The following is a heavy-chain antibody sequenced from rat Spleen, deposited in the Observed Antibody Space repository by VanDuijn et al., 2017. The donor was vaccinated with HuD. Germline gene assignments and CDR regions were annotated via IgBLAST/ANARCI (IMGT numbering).Heavy chain of an antibody. J-gene: IGHJ2*01. CDR2: ITNTGGST. D-gene: IGHD3-1*01. CDR1: GFTFSDYY. Sequence: EVQLVESGGGLVQPGRSLKLSCAASGFTFSDYYMTWIRQAPGKGLEWVASITNTGGSTYYPDSVKGRFTISRDNAKSTLYLQMDSLKSEDTASYYCVRLTPFDYWGPGVMVTVSS. CDR3: VRLTPFDY. V-gene: IGHV5S23*01.